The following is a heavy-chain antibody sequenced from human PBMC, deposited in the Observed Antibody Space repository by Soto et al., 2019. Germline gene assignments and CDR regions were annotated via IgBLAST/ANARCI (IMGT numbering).Heavy chain of an antibody. D-gene: IGHD4-4*01. CDR3: ARVRLEYSNKPYFFDN. CDR1: GFTFSSYS. CDR2: ISSSSSYI. Sequence: GGSLRLSCAASGFTFSSYSMNWVRQAPGKGLEWVSSISSSSSYIYYADSVKGRFTISRDNAKDSLYLQMKTLRAEDTGVYYCARVRLEYSNKPYFFDNWGRGTQVTVSS. V-gene: IGHV3-21*01. J-gene: IGHJ4*02.